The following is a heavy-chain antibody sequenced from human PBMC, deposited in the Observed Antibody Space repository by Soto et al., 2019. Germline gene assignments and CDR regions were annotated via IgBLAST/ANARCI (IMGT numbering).Heavy chain of an antibody. D-gene: IGHD6-13*01. CDR3: ANPAAAGTWYYYYYGMDV. J-gene: IGHJ6*02. V-gene: IGHV3-23*01. CDR1: GFTFSSYA. CDR2: ISGSGGST. Sequence: EVQLLESGGGLVQPGGSLRLSCAASGFTFSSYAMSWVRQAPGKGLEWVSAISGSGGSTYYADSVKGRFTISRDNSKNTLYLQMNSLRAEDTAVYYCANPAAAGTWYYYYYGMDVWGQGTTVTVSS.